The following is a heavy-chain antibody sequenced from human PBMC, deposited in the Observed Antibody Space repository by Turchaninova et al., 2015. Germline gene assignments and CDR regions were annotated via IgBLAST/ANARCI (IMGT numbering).Heavy chain of an antibody. D-gene: IGHD6-13*01. CDR2: MFASGDRR. J-gene: IGHJ5*02. CDR3: ATERPAAGCFDT. Sequence: QVPLVQSGAEVKKPGAGVKVACKATVCSGDNFHWVRRAPGQGLEWMGIMFASGDRRGSAQKFRGRITMTRDTSTSAVYMELSGLTSDDTAVYYCATERPAAGCFDTWGQGTLVTVSS. CDR1: VCSGDN. V-gene: IGHV1-46*01.